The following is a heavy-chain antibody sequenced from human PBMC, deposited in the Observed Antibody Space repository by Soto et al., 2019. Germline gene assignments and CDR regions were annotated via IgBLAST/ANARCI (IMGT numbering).Heavy chain of an antibody. D-gene: IGHD3-3*01. CDR2: FDPEDGET. Sequence: GESLKISCKVSGYTLTELSMHWVRQAPGKGLEWMGGFDPEDGETIYAQKFQGRVTMTEDTSTDTAYMELSSLRSEDTAVYYFATTRQSTGFWSGYYGMDVRGQGTTVTVSS. J-gene: IGHJ6*02. V-gene: IGHV1-24*01. CDR3: ATTRQSTGFWSGYYGMDV. CDR1: GYTLTELS.